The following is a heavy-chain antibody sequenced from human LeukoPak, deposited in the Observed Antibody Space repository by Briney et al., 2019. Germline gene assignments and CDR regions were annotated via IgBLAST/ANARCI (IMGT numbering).Heavy chain of an antibody. CDR1: GGSISSGDYY. CDR3: ARDDGGEGWFDP. V-gene: IGHV4-30-4*08. D-gene: IGHD2-15*01. CDR2: IYYSGST. Sequence: SETLSLTCTVSGGSISSGDYYWSWIRQPPGKGLEWIGYIYYSGSTYYNPSLKSRVTISVDTSKNQFSLKLSSVTAADTAVYYCARDDGGEGWFDPWGQGTLVTVSS. J-gene: IGHJ5*02.